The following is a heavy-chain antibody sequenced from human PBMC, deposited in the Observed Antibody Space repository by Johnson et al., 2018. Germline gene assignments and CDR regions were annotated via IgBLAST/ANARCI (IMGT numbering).Heavy chain of an antibody. D-gene: IGHD5-18*01. CDR1: GFTFSNAW. CDR2: IGGGRADI. J-gene: IGHJ6*02. Sequence: VQLVESGGGSVQPGRSLRLSCAASGFTFSNAWMNWVRQAPGKGLEWVSTIGGGRADIYYAGSVKGRFTISRVNSKNTLYLQMNSPRAEDTAVYYCARARSWGIQLYYYYYGMDVWGQGTTVTVSS. CDR3: ARARSWGIQLYYYYYGMDV. V-gene: IGHV3-23*04.